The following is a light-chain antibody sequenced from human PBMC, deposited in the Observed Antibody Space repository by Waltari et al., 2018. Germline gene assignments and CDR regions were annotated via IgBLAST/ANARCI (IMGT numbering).Light chain of an antibody. V-gene: IGKV2-29*02. J-gene: IGKJ1*01. CDR3: MHAIQLPRT. Sequence: DVVMTQPPLSLSVTPGQPASISCTSRQSLVHTDGRTYFYWFLQRPGQTPQLLISVNSNRVSGVPDRFSGSGSGTDFTLHIGRVEAEDVGVYYCMHAIQLPRTFGQGTRVEIK. CDR2: VNS. CDR1: QSLVHTDGRTY.